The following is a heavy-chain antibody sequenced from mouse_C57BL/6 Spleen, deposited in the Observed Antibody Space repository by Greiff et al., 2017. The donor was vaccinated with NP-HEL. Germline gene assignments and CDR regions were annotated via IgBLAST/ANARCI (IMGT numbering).Heavy chain of an antibody. CDR2: IDPSDSYT. D-gene: IGHD1-1*01. V-gene: IGHV1-50*01. CDR3: ARTTVVDWYFDV. CDR1: GYTFTSYW. J-gene: IGHJ1*03. Sequence: QVQLQQPGAELVKPGASVKLSCKASGYTFTSYWMQWVKQRPGQGLEWIGEIDPSDSYTNYNQKFKGKATLTVDTSSSTAYMQRSSLTSEDSAVYYCARTTVVDWYFDVWGTGTTVTVSS.